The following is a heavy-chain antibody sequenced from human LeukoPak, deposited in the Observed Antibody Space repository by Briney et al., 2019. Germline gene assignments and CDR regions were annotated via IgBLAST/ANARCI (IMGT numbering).Heavy chain of an antibody. CDR2: VNWNGGST. D-gene: IGHD6-13*01. Sequence: GGSLRLSCAASGFTFDDYGMSWVRQAPGKGLEWISGVNWNGGSTGYADSVKGRFTISRDNAKNSLYLQMNSLRAEDTALYYCAKDFKSYSSRYYYYGMDVWGQGTTVTVSS. CDR1: GFTFDDYG. J-gene: IGHJ6*02. V-gene: IGHV3-20*04. CDR3: AKDFKSYSSRYYYYGMDV.